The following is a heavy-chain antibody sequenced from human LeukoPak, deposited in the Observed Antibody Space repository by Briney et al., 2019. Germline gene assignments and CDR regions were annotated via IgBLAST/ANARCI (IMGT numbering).Heavy chain of an antibody. CDR3: ARGPDYDSSGYYFRYTYYYYGMDV. CDR2: ISSSVSTI. J-gene: IGHJ6*02. V-gene: IGHV3-48*04. D-gene: IGHD3-22*01. Sequence: GGSLRVSCAASGFTFSSYSMNWGPQAPGNGLGAGSYISSSVSTIYYADSVKRRFTISRDNAKNSLYLQMNSLRAEYTAVYYCARGPDYDSSGYYFRYTYYYYGMDVWGQGPTVTVSS. CDR1: GFTFSSYS.